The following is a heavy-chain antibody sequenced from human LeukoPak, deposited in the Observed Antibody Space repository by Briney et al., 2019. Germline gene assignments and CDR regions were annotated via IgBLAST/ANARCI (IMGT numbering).Heavy chain of an antibody. Sequence: PSETLSLTCTVSGGSISSYYWSWIRQPPGKGLEWIGYIYYSGSTNYNPSLKSRVTISVDTSKNQFSLKLSSVTAADTAVYYCARVEGVRVGATFHKAFDIWGQGTMVTVSS. CDR3: ARVEGVRVGATFHKAFDI. J-gene: IGHJ3*02. V-gene: IGHV4-59*01. D-gene: IGHD1-26*01. CDR2: IYYSGST. CDR1: GGSISSYY.